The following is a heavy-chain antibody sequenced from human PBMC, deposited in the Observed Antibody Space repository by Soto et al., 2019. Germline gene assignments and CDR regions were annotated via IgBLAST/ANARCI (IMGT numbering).Heavy chain of an antibody. Sequence: QVQLVESGGGEVQPGKSLRLSCAASGFTFSSYNMHWVRQAPGKGLEWVAAIWYDGSNKYYADSVKGRFTISRDNSENTLYLQMNSLRVEDTAVYYCTRESDNNYEDYWGQGTLVTVSS. CDR2: IWYDGSNK. J-gene: IGHJ4*02. V-gene: IGHV3-33*01. CDR1: GFTFSSYN. CDR3: TRESDNNYEDY. D-gene: IGHD4-4*01.